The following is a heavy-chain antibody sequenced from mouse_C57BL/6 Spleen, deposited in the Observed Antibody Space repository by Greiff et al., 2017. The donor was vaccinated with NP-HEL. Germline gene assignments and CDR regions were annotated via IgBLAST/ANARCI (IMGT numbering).Heavy chain of an antibody. CDR3: ARKHDYNYYAMDY. CDR1: GFSLTSYG. Sequence: VMLVESGPGLVQPSQSLSITCTVSGFSLTSYGVHWVRQSPGKGLEWLGVIWSGGSTDYNAAFISRLSISKDNSKSQVFFKMNSLQADDTAIYYCARKHDYNYYAMDYWGQGTSVTVSS. D-gene: IGHD2-4*01. J-gene: IGHJ4*01. CDR2: IWSGGST. V-gene: IGHV2-2*01.